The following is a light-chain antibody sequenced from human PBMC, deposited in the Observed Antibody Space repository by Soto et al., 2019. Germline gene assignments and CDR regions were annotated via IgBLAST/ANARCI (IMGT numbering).Light chain of an antibody. CDR1: QSLTRN. CDR2: GAS. V-gene: IGKV3-20*01. J-gene: IGKJ1*01. Sequence: EIVMTQSPATLSVSPGERVTLSCRASQSLTRNLAWYQHKPGQSPRLLIYGASARATGIPDRFSGGGSGTDFTLTISRLKPEEFAVYYCQQYGSLSWTFGQGTKVDIK. CDR3: QQYGSLSWT.